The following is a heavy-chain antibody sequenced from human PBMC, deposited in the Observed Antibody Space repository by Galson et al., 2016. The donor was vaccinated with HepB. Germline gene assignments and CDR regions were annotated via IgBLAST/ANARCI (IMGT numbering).Heavy chain of an antibody. CDR2: INPHSGVT. D-gene: IGHD6-13*01. J-gene: IGHJ4*02. CDR1: TGYY. Sequence: TGYYIHWVRQAPGQGLEWMGWINPHSGVTTYAQTFQGRVTMTRDTSISTAFLELRTLRSDDTAVYYCARADYETIAAPHMWDLYFFEYWGQGTLVTVSS. V-gene: IGHV1-2*02. CDR3: ARADYETIAAPHMWDLYFFEY.